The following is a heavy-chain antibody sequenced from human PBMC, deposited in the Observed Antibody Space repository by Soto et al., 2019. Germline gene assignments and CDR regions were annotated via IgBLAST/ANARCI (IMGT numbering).Heavy chain of an antibody. Sequence: GGSLRLSCASSGFTFSNAWMNWVRQAPGKGLEWVGRIKSKTDGGTTDYAAPVKGRFTISRDDSKNTLYLQMNSLKTEDAAVYYCAPFTRDTTLVPIFYWGQGTPVTVSS. J-gene: IGHJ4*02. D-gene: IGHD1-1*01. CDR2: IKSKTDGGTT. CDR3: APFTRDTTLVPIFY. CDR1: GFTFSNAW. V-gene: IGHV3-15*07.